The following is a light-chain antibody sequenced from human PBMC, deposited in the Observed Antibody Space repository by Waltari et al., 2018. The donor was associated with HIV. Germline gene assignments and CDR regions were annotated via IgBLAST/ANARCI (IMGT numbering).Light chain of an antibody. CDR1: NGDLGDDKS. CDR2: EGT. J-gene: IGLJ3*02. V-gene: IGLV2-14*01. CDR3: ASFTSNTWL. Sequence: QSALTQPASVSASHGQPITITCAGNNGDLGDDKSVYWYHHVPGNAPQLGISEGTNRPLGVADRFSASKSGDTASLTISYLLNEDEGDYYCASFTSNTWLFGGGTKVTVL.